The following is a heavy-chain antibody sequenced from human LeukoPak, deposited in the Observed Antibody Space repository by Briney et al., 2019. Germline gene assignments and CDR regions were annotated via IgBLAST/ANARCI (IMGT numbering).Heavy chain of an antibody. CDR2: ISGSGGST. CDR1: GFTFSSYA. CDR3: AKGSRVVPAAIQLDY. D-gene: IGHD2-2*01. V-gene: IGHV3-23*01. J-gene: IGHJ4*02. Sequence: GGSLRLSCAAPGFTFSSYAMSWVRQAPGKGLEWVSAISGSGGSTYYADSMKGRFTISRDNSKNTLYLQMNSLRAEDTAVYYCAKGSRVVPAAIQLDYWGQGTLVTVSS.